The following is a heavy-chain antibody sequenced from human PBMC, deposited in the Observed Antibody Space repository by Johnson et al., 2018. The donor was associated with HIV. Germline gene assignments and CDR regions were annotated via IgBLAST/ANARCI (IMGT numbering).Heavy chain of an antibody. J-gene: IGHJ3*02. D-gene: IGHD1-26*01. CDR1: GFTFSSYG. V-gene: IGHV3-30*02. Sequence: QVQLVESGGGVVQPGGSLRLSCAASGFTFSSYGMHWVRQAPGKGLEWVAFIRYDGSNKYYADSVKGRFTISRDNSKNTLFLRMNSLRAEDTAVYYCAKRSSDAFDSWGQGTMVTVSS. CDR2: IRYDGSNK. CDR3: AKRSSDAFDS.